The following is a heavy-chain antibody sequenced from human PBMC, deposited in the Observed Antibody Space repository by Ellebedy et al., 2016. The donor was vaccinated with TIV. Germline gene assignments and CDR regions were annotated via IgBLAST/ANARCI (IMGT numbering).Heavy chain of an antibody. V-gene: IGHV5-10-1*01. J-gene: IGHJ4*02. Sequence: GGSLRLXXKGSGYSFTSYWISWVRQVPGKGLEWMGRIDPSDFYTNYSPSFQGHVTISADKSISTAYLQWSSLKASDTAMYYCARHLDCSSTSCYMAVGDYWGQGTLVTVSS. CDR3: ARHLDCSSTSCYMAVGDY. CDR1: GYSFTSYW. D-gene: IGHD2-2*02. CDR2: IDPSDFYT.